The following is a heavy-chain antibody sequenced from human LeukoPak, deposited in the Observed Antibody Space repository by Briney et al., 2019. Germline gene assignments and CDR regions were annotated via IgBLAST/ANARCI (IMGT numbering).Heavy chain of an antibody. J-gene: IGHJ4*02. CDR1: GYTFTSYD. CDR3: ARGAASYYFDY. CDR2: MNPNSGNT. V-gene: IGHV1-8*01. Sequence: ASVKVSCKASGYTFTSYDINWVRQATGQGLEGMGWMNPNSGNTGYAQKFQGRVTMTRNTYINTAYMALSSLRSEDTAVYYCARGAASYYFDYWGQGTLVTVSS. D-gene: IGHD6-13*01.